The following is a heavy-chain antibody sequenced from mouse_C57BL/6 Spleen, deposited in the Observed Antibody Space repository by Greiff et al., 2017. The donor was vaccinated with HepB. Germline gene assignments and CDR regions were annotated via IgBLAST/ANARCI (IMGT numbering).Heavy chain of an antibody. Sequence: DVQLVESEGGLVQPGSSMKLSCTASGFTFSDYYMAWVRQVPEQGLEWVANINYDGSSTYYLDSLKSRFIISRDNAKNILYLQMSRLESEDTATYYCARVGPLGRRDGRYFDGWGTGTTVTVSS. CDR3: ARVGPLGRRDGRYFDG. D-gene: IGHD4-1*01. CDR2: INYDGSST. V-gene: IGHV5-16*01. CDR1: GFTFSDYY. J-gene: IGHJ1*03.